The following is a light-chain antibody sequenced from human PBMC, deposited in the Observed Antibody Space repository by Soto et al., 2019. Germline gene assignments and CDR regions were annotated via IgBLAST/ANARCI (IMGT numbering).Light chain of an antibody. V-gene: IGLV1-44*01. CDR1: RSNIGSNT. J-gene: IGLJ2*01. CDR2: SNN. CDR3: AAWDDSLNARV. Sequence: QSVLTQPPSASGTPGQRVTISCSGSRSNIGSNTVNWYQQLPGTAPKLLIYSNNQRPSGVPDRFSGSKSGTSASLAISGLQSEDEADYYCAAWDDSLNARVFGGGTKLTVL.